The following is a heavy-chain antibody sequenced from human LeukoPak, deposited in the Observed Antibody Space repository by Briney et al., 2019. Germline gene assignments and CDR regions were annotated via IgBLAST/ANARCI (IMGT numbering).Heavy chain of an antibody. V-gene: IGHV4-34*01. Sequence: SETLSLTCAVYGGSFSGYYWSWIRQPPGKGLEWIGEINHSGSTNYNPSLKSRVTISVDTSKNQFSLKLSSVTAADTAVYYCARVGCGPQNYWGQGTLVTVSS. J-gene: IGHJ4*02. CDR2: INHSGST. CDR1: GGSFSGYY. CDR3: ARVGCGPQNY. D-gene: IGHD2-15*01.